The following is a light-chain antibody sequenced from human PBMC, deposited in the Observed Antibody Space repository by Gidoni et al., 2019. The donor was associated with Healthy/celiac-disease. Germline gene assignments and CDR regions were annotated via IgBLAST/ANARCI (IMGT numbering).Light chain of an antibody. V-gene: IGKV3-15*01. J-gene: IGKJ1*01. CDR3: QQYNNWPGWT. CDR1: QSVSSN. CDR2: GAS. Sequence: ELVMTQSPATLSVSPGERATLSCRASQSVSSNLAWYQQKPGQAPRLLIYGASTRATGIPARFSGSGSGTEFTLTISSLQSEDFAVYYCQQYNNWPGWTFXQXTKVEIK.